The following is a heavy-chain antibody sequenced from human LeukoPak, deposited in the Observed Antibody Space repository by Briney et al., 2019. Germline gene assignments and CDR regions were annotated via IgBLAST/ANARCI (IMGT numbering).Heavy chain of an antibody. V-gene: IGHV4-30-4*08. CDR1: GGSISSGDYY. CDR2: IYYSGST. D-gene: IGHD6-19*01. CDR3: ARDTAVAEGAFDI. Sequence: SETLSLTCTVSGGSISSGDYYWSWIRQPPGKGLEWIGYIYYSGSTYYNPFLKSRVTISVDTSKNQFSLKLSSVTAADTAVYYCARDTAVAEGAFDIWGQGTMVTVSP. J-gene: IGHJ3*02.